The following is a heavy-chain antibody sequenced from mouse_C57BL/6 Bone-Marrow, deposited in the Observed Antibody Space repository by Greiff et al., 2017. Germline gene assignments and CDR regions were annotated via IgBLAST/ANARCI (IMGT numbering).Heavy chain of an antibody. CDR3: ARENWAWFAY. D-gene: IGHD4-1*01. J-gene: IGHJ3*01. V-gene: IGHV1-4*01. CDR2: INPSSGYT. CDR1: GYTFTSYT. Sequence: VKLQESGAELARPGASVKMSCKASGYTFTSYTMHWVKQRPGQGLEWIGYINPSSGYTKYNQKFKGKATLTADKSSSTAYMQLNSLTSEDSAVYFCARENWAWFAYWGQGTLVTVSA.